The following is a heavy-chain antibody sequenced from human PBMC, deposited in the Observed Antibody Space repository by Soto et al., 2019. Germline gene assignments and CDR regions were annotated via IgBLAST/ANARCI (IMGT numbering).Heavy chain of an antibody. CDR2: ITGGGDYT. V-gene: IGHV3-23*01. Sequence: EVQLLESGGDLVQPGGSLRLSCAASGFTFGDFAMNWVRQAPGKGLEGVSGITGGGDYTFYADSVKGRFTISRVQSKNTVYLQMNSLRAEDTALYYCVKKIAGTTTNGAYWYFDLWGRGTLVTVS. CDR1: GFTFGDFA. J-gene: IGHJ2*01. CDR3: VKKIAGTTTNGAYWYFDL. D-gene: IGHD2-8*01.